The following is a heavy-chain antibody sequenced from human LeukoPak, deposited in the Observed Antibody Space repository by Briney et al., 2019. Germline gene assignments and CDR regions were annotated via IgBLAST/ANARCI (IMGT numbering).Heavy chain of an antibody. CDR3: AKDRLTPYYFDY. J-gene: IGHJ4*02. D-gene: IGHD6-19*01. V-gene: IGHV3-30-3*01. CDR2: ISYDGSNK. Sequence: GRSLRLSCAASGFTFSSYAMHWVRQAPGKGLEWVAVISYDGSNKYYADSVKGRFTISRDNSKNTLYLQMNSLRAEDTAVYYCAKDRLTPYYFDYWGQGTLVTVSS. CDR1: GFTFSSYA.